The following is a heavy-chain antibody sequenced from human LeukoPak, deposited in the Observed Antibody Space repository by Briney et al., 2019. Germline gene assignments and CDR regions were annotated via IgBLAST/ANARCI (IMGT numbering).Heavy chain of an antibody. D-gene: IGHD4-17*01. CDR3: GKLEGPTGL. CDR1: GFTFSSYA. V-gene: IGHV3-23*01. J-gene: IGHJ4*02. Sequence: PGGSLRLSCAASGFTFSSYAMDWVRQAPGKGLEWVSSINGDGVGTYYADSVKGRFTISRDNSKNTLYLQMNSLRAEDTAIYHCGKLEGPTGLWGQGTLVTVSP. CDR2: INGDGVGT.